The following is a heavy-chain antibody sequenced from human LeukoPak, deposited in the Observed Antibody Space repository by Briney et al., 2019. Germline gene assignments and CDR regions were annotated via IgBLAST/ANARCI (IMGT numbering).Heavy chain of an antibody. CDR3: ARGARRDGYNWPSRGGYYYYGMDV. CDR2: IWYDGSNK. D-gene: IGHD5-24*01. Sequence: GGSLRLSCAASGFTFSSYGMHWVRQAPGKGLEWVAVIWYDGSNKYYADSVKGRFTISRDNSKNTLYLQMNSLRAEDTAVYYCARGARRDGYNWPSRGGYYYYGMDVWGQGTTVTVSS. CDR1: GFTFSSYG. V-gene: IGHV3-33*01. J-gene: IGHJ6*02.